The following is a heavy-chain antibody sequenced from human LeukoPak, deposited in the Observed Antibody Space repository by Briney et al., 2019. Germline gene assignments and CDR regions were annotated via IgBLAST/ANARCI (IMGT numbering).Heavy chain of an antibody. Sequence: ASVKVSCKASGYTFTSYDINWVRQATGQGLEWMGWMNPNSGNTGYAQKFQGRVTMTRNPSISTAYMELSSLRSEDTAVYYCARGRYYFWSGYYSNGWFDPWGQGTLVTVSS. CDR1: GYTFTSYD. V-gene: IGHV1-8*01. J-gene: IGHJ5*02. D-gene: IGHD3-3*01. CDR3: ARGRYYFWSGYYSNGWFDP. CDR2: MNPNSGNT.